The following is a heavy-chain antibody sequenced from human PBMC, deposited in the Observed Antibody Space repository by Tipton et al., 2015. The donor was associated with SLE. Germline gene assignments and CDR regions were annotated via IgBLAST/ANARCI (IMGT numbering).Heavy chain of an antibody. J-gene: IGHJ4*02. D-gene: IGHD3-22*01. CDR1: GYTFSNYA. Sequence: QVQLVQSGAEVKKPGASVKVSCKASGYTFSNYAIIWVRQAPGQGLEWMGWSNAYNGDTKYAQKIQGRVTMTTDTSTTTAYMELRSLRSDDTAVYFCARQRSYYENSTYHYYYDNWGQGTLVTVSS. V-gene: IGHV1-18*01. CDR3: ARQRSYYENSTYHYYYDN. CDR2: SNAYNGDT.